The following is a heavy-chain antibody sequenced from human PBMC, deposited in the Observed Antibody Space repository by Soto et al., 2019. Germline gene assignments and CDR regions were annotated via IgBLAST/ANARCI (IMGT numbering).Heavy chain of an antibody. CDR3: ARGDCSGTSCYAFDY. V-gene: IGHV3-33*01. Sequence: QVQLVESGGGVVQPGSSLRLSCAASGFAFSGYGMHWVRQAPGKGLEWVTVIWYDGSKKYYADSVKGRFTISRDNSKNTLYLQMNSLRVEDTAVYFCARGDCSGTSCYAFDYWGQGTLVTVSS. CDR2: IWYDGSKK. D-gene: IGHD2-2*01. J-gene: IGHJ4*02. CDR1: GFAFSGYG.